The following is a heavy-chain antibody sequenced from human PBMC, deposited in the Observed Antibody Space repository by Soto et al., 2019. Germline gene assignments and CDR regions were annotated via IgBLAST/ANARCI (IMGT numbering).Heavy chain of an antibody. V-gene: IGHV1-24*01. CDR3: ATGVITFGGVIVQHFDY. CDR1: GYTLTELS. J-gene: IGHJ4*02. D-gene: IGHD3-16*02. CDR2: FDPEDGET. Sequence: ASVKVSCKVSGYTLTELSMHWVRQAPGKGLEWMGGFDPEDGETIYAQKFQGRVTMTEDTSTDTAYMELSSLRSEDTAVYYCATGVITFGGVIVQHFDYWGQGTLVTVSS.